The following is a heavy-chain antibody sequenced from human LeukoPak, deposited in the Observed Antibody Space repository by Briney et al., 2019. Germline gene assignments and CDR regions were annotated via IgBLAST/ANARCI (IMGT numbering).Heavy chain of an antibody. Sequence: SETLSLTCTVSGGSISSSSYCWGWIRQPPGKGLEWIGSIYYSGSTYYNPSLKSRVTISVDTSKNQFSLKLSSVTAADTAVYYCARIPRIAASGAHYYMDVWGTGTTVTVSS. J-gene: IGHJ6*03. CDR1: GGSISSSSYC. CDR2: IYYSGST. CDR3: ARIPRIAASGAHYYMDV. V-gene: IGHV4-39*01. D-gene: IGHD6-25*01.